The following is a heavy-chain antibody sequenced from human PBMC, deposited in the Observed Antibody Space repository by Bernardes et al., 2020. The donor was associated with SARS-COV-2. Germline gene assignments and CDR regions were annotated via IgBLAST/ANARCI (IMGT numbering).Heavy chain of an antibody. Sequence: GGSLRLSCAASGFTFSSYAMSWVRQAPGKGLECVSSISGRGDSTYYADSVEGRFSMSRDNSRNTVYLQMNSLRAEDTAIYYCAQRRDFWSAFDDWGQGTLVTVSS. CDR1: GFTFSSYA. J-gene: IGHJ4*02. CDR2: ISGRGDST. V-gene: IGHV3-23*01. CDR3: AQRRDFWSAFDD. D-gene: IGHD3-3*01.